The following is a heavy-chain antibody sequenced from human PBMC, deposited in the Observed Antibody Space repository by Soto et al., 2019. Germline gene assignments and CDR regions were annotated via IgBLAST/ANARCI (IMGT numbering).Heavy chain of an antibody. Sequence: QIHLVQSGAEVKKPGASVKVSCKGSGYGFTTYGITWVRQAPGQGLEWMAWISAHNGNTNYAQKLQGRVTVTRDTSTSTAYMGLMSLRSDDTAVYYCARGRYGDYWGQGALVTVSS. J-gene: IGHJ4*02. D-gene: IGHD1-1*01. CDR3: ARGRYGDY. V-gene: IGHV1-18*01. CDR1: GYGFTTYG. CDR2: ISAHNGNT.